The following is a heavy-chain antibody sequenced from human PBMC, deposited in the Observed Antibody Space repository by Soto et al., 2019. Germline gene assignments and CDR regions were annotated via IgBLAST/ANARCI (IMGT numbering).Heavy chain of an antibody. CDR2: IWHDGSHK. J-gene: IGHJ6*02. D-gene: IGHD3-22*01. CDR1: GFSFSNYG. Sequence: GGSLRLSCAASGFSFSNYGMHWVRQAPGKGLEWVAVIWHDGSHKYYADSVQGRLTISRDDSMSTLYLQMNSLRAEDTAVFGCLRGNNRGYHDVWGQGTRVT. V-gene: IGHV3-33*01. CDR3: LRGNNRGYHDV.